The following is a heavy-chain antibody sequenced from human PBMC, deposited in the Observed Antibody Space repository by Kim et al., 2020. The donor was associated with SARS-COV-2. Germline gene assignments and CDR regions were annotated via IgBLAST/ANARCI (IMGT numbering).Heavy chain of an antibody. D-gene: IGHD6-13*01. CDR3: ARRFLAAAGTSDY. V-gene: IGHV1-3*01. Sequence: YSQKFQGRVTITRDTSASTAYMELSSLRSEDTAVYYCARRFLAAAGTSDYWGQGTLVTVSS. J-gene: IGHJ4*02.